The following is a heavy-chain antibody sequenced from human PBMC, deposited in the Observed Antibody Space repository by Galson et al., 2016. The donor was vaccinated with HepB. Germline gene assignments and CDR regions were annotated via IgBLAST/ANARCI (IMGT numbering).Heavy chain of an antibody. J-gene: IGHJ5*02. D-gene: IGHD5-24*01. CDR1: GFTFSDAW. Sequence: SGAEVKKPGESLRLSCAASGFTFSDAWMHWVRQAPGKGLEWVGLIKRESDGGTSDFAAPVKGRFTISRDDPNTMLYLQMNSLKTEDTATYYCISGDGYNFLFHTWGQGTLVTVSS. CDR3: ISGDGYNFLFHT. CDR2: IKRESDGGTS. V-gene: IGHV3-15*07.